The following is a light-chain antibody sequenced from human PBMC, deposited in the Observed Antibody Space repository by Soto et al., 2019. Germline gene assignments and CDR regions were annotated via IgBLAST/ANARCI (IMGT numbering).Light chain of an antibody. V-gene: IGKV1-27*01. J-gene: IGKJ1*01. CDR3: QMYVTAPET. Sequence: DIQITQSPSSLSASVGDRLTITCRASQDIGKSLAWYQQRPGKVPKPLIYAASTLHSGVPSRFSGGGSGTHFTLTISNLQPEDVATYYCQMYVTAPETFGQGT. CDR1: QDIGKS. CDR2: AAS.